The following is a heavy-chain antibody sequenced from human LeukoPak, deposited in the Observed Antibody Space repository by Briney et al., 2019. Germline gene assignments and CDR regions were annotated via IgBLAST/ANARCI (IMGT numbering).Heavy chain of an antibody. CDR2: IKQDGSEK. J-gene: IGHJ4*02. V-gene: IGHV3-7*04. CDR3: ARDWEYSSSSVY. CDR1: GFTFSTYW. D-gene: IGHD6-6*01. Sequence: GGSLKLSCAASGFTFSTYWMSWVRQAPGKGLEWVANIKQDGSEKYYVDSVKGRFTISRDNAKDSLYLQMNSLRAEDTAVYYCARDWEYSSSSVYWGQGTLVTVSS.